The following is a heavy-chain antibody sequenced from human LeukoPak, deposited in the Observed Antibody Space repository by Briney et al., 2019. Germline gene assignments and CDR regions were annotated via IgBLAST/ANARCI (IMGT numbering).Heavy chain of an antibody. D-gene: IGHD4-17*01. CDR1: GGTFSSYA. CDR2: IIPIFGTA. Sequence: ASVNFSCKASGGTFSSYAISWVRQAPGQGLEWMGGIIPIFGTANYAQKFQDRVTITADESTSTAYMELSSLRSEDTAVYYCATGATVTSLLDPWGQGTPVTVSS. V-gene: IGHV1-69*13. J-gene: IGHJ5*02. CDR3: ATGATVTSLLDP.